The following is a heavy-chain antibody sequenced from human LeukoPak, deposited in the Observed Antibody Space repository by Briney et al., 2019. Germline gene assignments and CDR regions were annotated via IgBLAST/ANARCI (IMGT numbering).Heavy chain of an antibody. CDR3: ARDFGSGTPGWFDP. D-gene: IGHD3-10*01. V-gene: IGHV3-30*04. Sequence: PGGSLRLSCAASGFTFSSYAMHWVRQAPGKGLEWVAVISYDGSNKYYADSVKGRFTISRDNSKNTLYLQMNSLRAEDTAVYYCARDFGSGTPGWFDPWGQGTLVTVSS. CDR2: ISYDGSNK. CDR1: GFTFSSYA. J-gene: IGHJ5*02.